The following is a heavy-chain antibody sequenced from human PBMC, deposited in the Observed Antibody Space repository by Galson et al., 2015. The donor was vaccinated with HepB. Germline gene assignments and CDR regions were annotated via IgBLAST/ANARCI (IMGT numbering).Heavy chain of an antibody. CDR2: ISYDGSNK. Sequence: SLRLSCAASGFTFSSYGMHWVRQAPGKGLEWVAVISYDGSNKYYADSVKGRFTISRDNSKNTLYLQMNSLRAEDTAVYYCAKEPGDYELDYWGQGTLVTVSS. CDR1: GFTFSSYG. J-gene: IGHJ4*02. D-gene: IGHD4-17*01. V-gene: IGHV3-30*18. CDR3: AKEPGDYELDY.